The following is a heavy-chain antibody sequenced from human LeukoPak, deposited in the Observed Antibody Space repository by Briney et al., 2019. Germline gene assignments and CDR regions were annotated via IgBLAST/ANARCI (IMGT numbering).Heavy chain of an antibody. J-gene: IGHJ4*02. D-gene: IGHD3-10*01. CDR3: ATSPGPGELFVY. CDR1: GYTLTELS. V-gene: IGHV1-24*01. CDR2: FDPEDGET. Sequence: ASVKVSCKVSGYTLTELSMHWVRQAPGEGLEWMGGFDPEDGETIYAQKFQGRVTMTEDTSTDTAYMELSSLRSEDTAVYYCATSPGPGELFVYWGQGTLVTVSS.